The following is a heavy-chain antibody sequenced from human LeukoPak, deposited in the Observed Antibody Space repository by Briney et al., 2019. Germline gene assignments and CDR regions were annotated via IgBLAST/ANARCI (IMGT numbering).Heavy chain of an antibody. Sequence: SVKVSCKASGGTFSSYAISWVRQAPGQGLEWMGGIIPIFGTANYAQKFQGRVTITADESTSTAYMELSSLRSEDTAVYYCARESLGQLVRGAYLYYYYMDVWGKGTTVTVSS. J-gene: IGHJ6*03. CDR3: ARESLGQLVRGAYLYYYYMDV. CDR1: GGTFSSYA. D-gene: IGHD6-6*01. CDR2: IIPIFGTA. V-gene: IGHV1-69*01.